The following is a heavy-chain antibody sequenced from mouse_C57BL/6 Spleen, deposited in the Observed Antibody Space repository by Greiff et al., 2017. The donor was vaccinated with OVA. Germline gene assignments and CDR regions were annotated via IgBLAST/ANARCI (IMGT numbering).Heavy chain of an antibody. J-gene: IGHJ3*01. CDR1: GFSLTSYG. Sequence: QVQLQQSGPGLVQPSQSLSITCTVSGFSLTSYGVHWVRQSPGKGLEWLGVIWRGGSTDYNAAFMSRLSITKDNSKSQVFFKMNSLQADDTAIYYCAKIGDDYDVAFAYWGQGTLVTVSA. CDR2: IWRGGST. V-gene: IGHV2-5*01. D-gene: IGHD2-4*01. CDR3: AKIGDDYDVAFAY.